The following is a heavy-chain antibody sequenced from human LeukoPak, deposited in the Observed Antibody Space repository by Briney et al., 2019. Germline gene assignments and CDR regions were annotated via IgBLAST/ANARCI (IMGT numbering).Heavy chain of an antibody. CDR1: GFTISNAW. J-gene: IGHJ5*02. Sequence: GGSLRLSCAASGFTISNAWMNWVRQAPGKGLEWVGRIESKADGGTTDYAAPVKGRFTISRDDSKNTLYLQINSLKTEDTALYYCSTNVWFDAWGQGTLVTVSP. CDR2: IESKADGGTT. CDR3: STNVWFDA. V-gene: IGHV3-15*04.